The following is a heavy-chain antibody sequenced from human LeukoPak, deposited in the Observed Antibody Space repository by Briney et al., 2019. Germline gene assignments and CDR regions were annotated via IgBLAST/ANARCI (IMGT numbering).Heavy chain of an antibody. D-gene: IGHD3-22*01. J-gene: IGHJ4*02. Sequence: SETLSLTCAVYGGSFSGYYWSWIRQPPGKGLEWIGEINHSGSTNYNPSLKSRVTISVDTSKNQFSLKLSSVTAADTAVYYCARAPTPHYYDSSGYGDWGQGTLVTVSS. CDR1: GGSFSGYY. V-gene: IGHV4-34*01. CDR3: ARAPTPHYYDSSGYGD. CDR2: INHSGST.